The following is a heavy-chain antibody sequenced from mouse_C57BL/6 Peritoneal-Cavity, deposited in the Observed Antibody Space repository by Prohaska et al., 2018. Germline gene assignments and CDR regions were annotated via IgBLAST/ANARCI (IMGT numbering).Heavy chain of an antibody. D-gene: IGHD2-1*01. J-gene: IGHJ2*01. CDR2: IYPGSGNT. V-gene: IGHV1-84*01. CDR3: ARYEAYGKRYLDY. Sequence: QLQQSGPELLKPGASVQISCKASGYTFTDYYINWVNQRPGQGLEWIGWIYPGSGNTKYNEKFKGKATLTVDTSSSTAYMQLSSLTSEDSAVYCCARYEAYGKRYLDYWGQGTTLTVSS. CDR1: GYTFTDYY.